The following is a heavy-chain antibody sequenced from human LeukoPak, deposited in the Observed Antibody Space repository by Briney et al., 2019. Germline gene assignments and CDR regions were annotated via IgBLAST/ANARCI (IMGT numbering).Heavy chain of an antibody. V-gene: IGHV1-46*01. CDR3: ARDLDCSGGSCYSVLDY. CDR2: INPSGGST. Sequence: ASVKVSCKASGYTFTSYYMHWVRQAPGQGLEWMGIINPSGGSTSYAQKFQGRVTMTRDTSTSTVYMELSSLRSDDTAVYYCARDLDCSGGSCYSVLDYWGQGTLVTVSS. CDR1: GYTFTSYY. J-gene: IGHJ4*02. D-gene: IGHD2-15*01.